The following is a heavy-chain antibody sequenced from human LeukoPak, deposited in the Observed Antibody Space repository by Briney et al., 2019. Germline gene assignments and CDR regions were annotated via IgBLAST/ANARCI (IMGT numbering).Heavy chain of an antibody. D-gene: IGHD5-12*01. V-gene: IGHV4-61*05. Sequence: PSETLSLTCTVSGGSISSSSYYWSWIRQPPGKGLEWIGYIYYSGSTNYNPSLKSRVTISVDTSKNQFSLKLSSVTAADTAVYYCARASNIVATRWGQGTLVTVSS. CDR2: IYYSGST. CDR1: GGSISSSSYY. J-gene: IGHJ4*02. CDR3: ARASNIVATR.